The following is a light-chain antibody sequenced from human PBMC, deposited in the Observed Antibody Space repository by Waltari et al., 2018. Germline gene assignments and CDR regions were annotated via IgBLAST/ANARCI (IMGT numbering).Light chain of an antibody. Sequence: DIQLTQSPSFLSASVGDRVTITCRASQGISSYLAWYQQKPGKAPKLLIYAASTLQSGVPSRFSGSGSGTEFTLTISSLQTEDFATYHCQQLDSYPITFGPGSKVDIK. V-gene: IGKV1-9*01. CDR2: AAS. CDR1: QGISSY. CDR3: QQLDSYPIT. J-gene: IGKJ3*01.